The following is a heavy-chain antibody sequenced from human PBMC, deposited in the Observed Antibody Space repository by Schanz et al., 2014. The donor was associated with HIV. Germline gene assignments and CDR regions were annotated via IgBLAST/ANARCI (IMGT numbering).Heavy chain of an antibody. CDR1: GLTFSGSA. CDR2: IRSRTNNYAT. Sequence: EVQLVESGGGLAQPGGSLKLSCVGSGLTFSGSAIHWVRQASGKGLEWVGRIRSRTNNYATAYAASVKGRFTISRDDSKNTTDLQMISLKTEDTAIYYCPRRRDSGWELDSWGQGTLVTVSS. V-gene: IGHV3-73*02. J-gene: IGHJ4*02. CDR3: PRRRDSGWELDS. D-gene: IGHD6-19*01.